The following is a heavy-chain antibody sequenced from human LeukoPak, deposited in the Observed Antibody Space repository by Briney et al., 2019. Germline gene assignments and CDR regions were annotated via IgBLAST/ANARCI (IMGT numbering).Heavy chain of an antibody. V-gene: IGHV5-51*01. Sequence: GESLKISCKGSGYSFTSYWIGWVRQMPGKGLEWMGIIYPGDSDTRYSPSFQGQVTISADKSISTAYLQWSSLKASDSAMYYCARSVRHYYDSSGYFNWFDPWGQGPLVPVSS. CDR1: GYSFTSYW. CDR3: ARSVRHYYDSSGYFNWFDP. CDR2: IYPGDSDT. J-gene: IGHJ5*02. D-gene: IGHD3-22*01.